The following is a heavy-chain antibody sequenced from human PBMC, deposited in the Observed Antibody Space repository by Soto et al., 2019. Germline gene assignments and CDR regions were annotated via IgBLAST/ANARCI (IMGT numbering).Heavy chain of an antibody. Sequence: SETLSLTCTVSGGSISSYYWSWIRQPPGKGLEWIGYIYYSGGTNYNPSLKSRVTISVDTSKNQFSLKLSSVTAADTAVYYCARDQLRSKPHYYYVDVWGKGTTVTVSS. CDR2: IYYSGGT. CDR1: GGSISSYY. V-gene: IGHV4-59*01. CDR3: ARDQLRSKPHYYYVDV. J-gene: IGHJ6*03. D-gene: IGHD4-17*01.